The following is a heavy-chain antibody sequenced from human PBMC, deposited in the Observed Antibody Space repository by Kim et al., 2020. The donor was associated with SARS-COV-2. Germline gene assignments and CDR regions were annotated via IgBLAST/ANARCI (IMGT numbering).Heavy chain of an antibody. CDR2: IYYSGST. D-gene: IGHD1-26*01. J-gene: IGHJ4*02. V-gene: IGHV4-39*01. Sequence: SETLSLTCTVSGGSISSSSYYWGWIRQPPGKGLEWIGSIYYSGSTYYNPSLKSRVTISVDTSKNQFSLKLRSVTAADTAVYYCARHRGGGSYDSYFDYWGQGTLVTVSS. CDR3: ARHRGGGSYDSYFDY. CDR1: GGSISSSSYY.